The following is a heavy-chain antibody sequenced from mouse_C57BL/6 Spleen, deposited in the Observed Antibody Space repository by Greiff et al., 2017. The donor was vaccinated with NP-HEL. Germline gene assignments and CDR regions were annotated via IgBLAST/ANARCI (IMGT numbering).Heavy chain of an antibody. CDR2: IYPGDGDT. Sequence: QVQLQQSGPELVKPGASVKISCKASGYAFSSSWMNWVKQRPGKGLEWIGRIYPGDGDTNYNGKFKGKATLTADKSSSTAYMQLSSLTSEDSAVYFCARGGYGNLYAMDYWGQGTSVTVSS. CDR3: ARGGYGNLYAMDY. J-gene: IGHJ4*01. CDR1: GYAFSSSW. D-gene: IGHD2-10*02. V-gene: IGHV1-82*01.